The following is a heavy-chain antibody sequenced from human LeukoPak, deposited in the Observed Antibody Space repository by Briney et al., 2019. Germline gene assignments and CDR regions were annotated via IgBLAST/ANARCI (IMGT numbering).Heavy chain of an antibody. J-gene: IGHJ5*02. CDR2: INPNSGGT. Sequence: ASVKVSCKASGYTFTGYYMHWGRQAPGQGLEWMGRINPNSGGTNYAQKFQGRVTMTRDTSISTAYMELSRLRSADPAVYYCARDFGDYDFWSGYPRNWFDPWGQGTLVTVSS. CDR3: ARDFGDYDFWSGYPRNWFDP. CDR1: GYTFTGYY. D-gene: IGHD3-3*01. V-gene: IGHV1-2*06.